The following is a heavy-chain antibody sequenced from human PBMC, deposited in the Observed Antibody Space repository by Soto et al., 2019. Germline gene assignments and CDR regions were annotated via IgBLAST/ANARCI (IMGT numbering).Heavy chain of an antibody. CDR1: GFTFSDYY. Sequence: GGSLILSCAASGFTFSDYYMSWIRQAPGKGLEWVSYISSSGSTIYYADSVKGRFTISRDNAKNSLYLQMNSLRAEDTAVYYCAREGIAARRYAFDIWGQGTMVTVSS. J-gene: IGHJ3*02. D-gene: IGHD6-6*01. CDR3: AREGIAARRYAFDI. V-gene: IGHV3-11*01. CDR2: ISSSGSTI.